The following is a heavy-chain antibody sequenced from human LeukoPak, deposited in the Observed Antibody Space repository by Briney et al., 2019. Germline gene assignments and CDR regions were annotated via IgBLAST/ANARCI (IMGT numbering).Heavy chain of an antibody. V-gene: IGHV3-23*01. J-gene: IGHJ4*02. D-gene: IGHD3-22*01. CDR3: AKVINYDSSGSDY. CDR1: GFTFSNSA. Sequence: PGGSLSLSCAASGFTFSNSAMTWVRQAPGKGLEWVSAISGSGGSTYYADSVKGRFTISRDNSKNTLYLQMNSLRAEDTAVYYCAKVINYDSSGSDYWGQGTLVTVSS. CDR2: ISGSGGST.